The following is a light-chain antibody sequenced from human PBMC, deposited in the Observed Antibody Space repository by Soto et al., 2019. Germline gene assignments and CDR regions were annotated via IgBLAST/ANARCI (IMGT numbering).Light chain of an antibody. Sequence: DIQLTQSPSFLSASVGDRVTITCRASQGIRTYLAWYQQQPGKAPKVLIYAASTLQNGVPARFTGSGAGTEFTLTISSLQPEDCATYYCQQLSTYPQPFGQGTKLEIK. V-gene: IGKV1-9*01. CDR3: QQLSTYPQP. J-gene: IGKJ2*01. CDR2: AAS. CDR1: QGIRTY.